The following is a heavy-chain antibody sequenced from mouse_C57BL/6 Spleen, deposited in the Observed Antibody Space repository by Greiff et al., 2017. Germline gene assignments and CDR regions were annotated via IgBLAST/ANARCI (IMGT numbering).Heavy chain of an antibody. CDR3: ARLGYGSGDYFDY. J-gene: IGHJ2*01. Sequence: QVQLQQPGAELVMPGASVKLSCKASGYTFTSYWMHWVKQRPGQGLEWIGEIDPSDSYTNYNQKFKGKSTLTVDKSSSTAYMQLSSLTSEDSAVYYCARLGYGSGDYFDYGGQGTTLTVSS. V-gene: IGHV1-69*01. CDR2: IDPSDSYT. D-gene: IGHD1-1*01. CDR1: GYTFTSYW.